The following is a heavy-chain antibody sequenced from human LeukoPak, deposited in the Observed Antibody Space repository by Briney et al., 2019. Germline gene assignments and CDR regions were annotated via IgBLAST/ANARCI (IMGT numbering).Heavy chain of an antibody. CDR1: GITFINHA. V-gene: IGHV3-30-3*01. J-gene: IGHJ4*02. CDR2: ISYDGSDT. Sequence: GGSLRLSCAASGITFINHAMDWVRQAPGKGLEWVAVISYDGSDTYYADSVKGRFTISRDNSKSTLYLQMNSLRLDDTAVYYCARNPGVGSSWYRLHYWGQGTLVTVSS. CDR3: ARNPGVGSSWYRLHY. D-gene: IGHD6-13*01.